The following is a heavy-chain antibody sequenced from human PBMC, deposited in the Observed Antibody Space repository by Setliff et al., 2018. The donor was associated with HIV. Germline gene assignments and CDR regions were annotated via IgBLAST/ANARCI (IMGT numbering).Heavy chain of an antibody. V-gene: IGHV3-7*03. J-gene: IGHJ4*02. CDR3: ARCAAGPYCRNSFDF. Sequence: GGSLRLSCAASGFSFSDYYMTWVRQAPGKGLEWVATIKQDGSEKYYVDSVKGRFTISRDNAGNSLDLELNYLNDEDTAVYYCARCAAGPYCRNSFDFWGRGTLVTVSS. D-gene: IGHD1-26*01. CDR2: IKQDGSEK. CDR1: GFSFSDYY.